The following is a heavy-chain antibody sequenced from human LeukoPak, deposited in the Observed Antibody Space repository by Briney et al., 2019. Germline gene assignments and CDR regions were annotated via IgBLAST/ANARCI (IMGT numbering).Heavy chain of an antibody. CDR1: GFTFSSYA. V-gene: IGHV3-30*18. Sequence: GGSLRLSCAASGFTFSSYAMSWVRQAPGKGLEWVAVISYDGSNKYYADSVKGRFTISRDNSKNTLYLQMNSLRAEDTAVYYCAKDTGTSCPGDYWGQGTLVTVSS. J-gene: IGHJ4*02. D-gene: IGHD2-2*01. CDR3: AKDTGTSCPGDY. CDR2: ISYDGSNK.